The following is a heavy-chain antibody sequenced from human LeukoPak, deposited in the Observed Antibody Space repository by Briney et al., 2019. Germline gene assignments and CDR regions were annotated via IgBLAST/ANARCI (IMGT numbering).Heavy chain of an antibody. CDR3: ARQGTYCSGGTCYDFDY. CDR2: IYYGGST. Sequence: SETLSLTCTVSGGSISGYYWGWIRQPPGKGLEWIGSIYYGGSTYYNPSLKSRVTISVDTSKNQFSLRLSSVTAADTAVYYCARQGTYCSGGTCYDFDYWGPGTLVIVSS. CDR1: GGSISGYY. D-gene: IGHD2-15*01. J-gene: IGHJ4*02. V-gene: IGHV4-39*01.